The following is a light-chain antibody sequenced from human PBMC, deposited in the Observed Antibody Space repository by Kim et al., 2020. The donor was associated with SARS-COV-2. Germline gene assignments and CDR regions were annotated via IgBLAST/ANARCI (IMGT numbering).Light chain of an antibody. CDR1: SSNIGAGYD. V-gene: IGLV1-40*01. CDR2: GNN. Sequence: QSVITSCPGGSSNIGAGYDVHWYQQLPGTAPKLLIYGNNNRPSGVPDRFSGSKSGTSASLAITGLQAEDEADYYCQSYDSSLSGSIFGGGTQLTVL. J-gene: IGLJ2*01. CDR3: QSYDSSLSGSI.